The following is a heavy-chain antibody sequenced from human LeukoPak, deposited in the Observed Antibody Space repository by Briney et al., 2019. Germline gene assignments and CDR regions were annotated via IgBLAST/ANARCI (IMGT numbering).Heavy chain of an antibody. D-gene: IGHD6-13*01. Sequence: PSETLSLTCAVSGGSISSGGYSWSWIRQPPGKGLEWIGYIYHSGSTYYNPSLKSRVTISVDRSKNQFSLKLSSVTAADTAVYYCARHGALYSNNWLDSWGQGTLVTVSS. J-gene: IGHJ5*01. CDR1: GGSISSGGYS. CDR3: ARHGALYSNNWLDS. CDR2: IYHSGST. V-gene: IGHV4-30-2*01.